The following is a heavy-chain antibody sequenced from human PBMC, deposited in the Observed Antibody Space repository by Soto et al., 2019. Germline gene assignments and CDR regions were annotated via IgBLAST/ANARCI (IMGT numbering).Heavy chain of an antibody. CDR1: GFTFDDYA. Sequence: SLRLSCAASGFTFDDYAMHWVRQAPGKGLEWVSGISWNSGSIGYAHSVKGRFTISRDNAKNSLYLQMNSLRAEDTALYYCYLSVGAQSSSWYGEYGMDVWGQGTTVTVSS. CDR3: YLSVGAQSSSWYGEYGMDV. CDR2: ISWNSGSI. D-gene: IGHD6-13*01. V-gene: IGHV3-9*01. J-gene: IGHJ6*02.